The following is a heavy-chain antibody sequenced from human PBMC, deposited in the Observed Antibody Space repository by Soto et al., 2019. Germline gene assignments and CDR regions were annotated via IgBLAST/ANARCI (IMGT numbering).Heavy chain of an antibody. CDR1: GGTFSSYA. D-gene: IGHD4-17*01. J-gene: IGHJ3*02. CDR3: ARGLSGDYDRGGAFDI. Sequence: GASVKVSCKASGGTFSSYAISWVRQAPGQGLEWMGRIIPIFGTANYAQRFQGRVTITADESTSTAYMELSSLRSEDTAVYYCARGLSGDYDRGGAFDIWGQGTMVTVSS. CDR2: IIPIFGTA. V-gene: IGHV1-69*13.